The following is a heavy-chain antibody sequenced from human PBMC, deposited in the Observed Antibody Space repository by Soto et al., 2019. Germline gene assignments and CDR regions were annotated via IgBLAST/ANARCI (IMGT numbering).Heavy chain of an antibody. CDR1: GGSFSGYY. CDR3: ARAPRYDYVWGSYRYFDY. Sequence: LSLTCAVYGGSFSGYYWSWIRQPPGKGLEWIGEINHSGSTNYNPSLKSRVTISVDTSKNQFSLKLSSVTAADTAVYYCARAPRYDYVWGSYRYFDYWGQGTLVTVSS. J-gene: IGHJ4*02. CDR2: INHSGST. D-gene: IGHD3-16*02. V-gene: IGHV4-34*01.